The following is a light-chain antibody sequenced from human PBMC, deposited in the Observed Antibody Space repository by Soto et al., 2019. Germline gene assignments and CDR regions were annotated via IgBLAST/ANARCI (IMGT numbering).Light chain of an antibody. CDR3: QQSYSYPYS. V-gene: IGKV1-8*01. J-gene: IGKJ3*01. Sequence: AIRMTQSPSSFSASTGDRVTITCRASQGISSYLAWYQQKPGKAPKLLIYAASTLQSGVPSRFSGSGSGTDFTLTVPCLQSEDFAIYYYQQSYSYPYSFCSGTKVDIK. CDR2: AAS. CDR1: QGISSY.